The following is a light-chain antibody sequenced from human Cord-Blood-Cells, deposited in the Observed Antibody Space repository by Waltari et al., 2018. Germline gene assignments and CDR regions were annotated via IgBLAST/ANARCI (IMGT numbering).Light chain of an antibody. CDR3: QVWDSSSDHVV. J-gene: IGLJ2*01. CDR2: YDS. Sequence: SYVLTQPPSVSVAPGKTAWITCGGNNIGSKSVHWYQQKPGQASVLVMYYDSDRPSGIPERDSGANSGNTATLTVSRVEAGDEADYYCQVWDSSSDHVVFGGGTKLTVL. V-gene: IGLV3-21*04. CDR1: NIGSKS.